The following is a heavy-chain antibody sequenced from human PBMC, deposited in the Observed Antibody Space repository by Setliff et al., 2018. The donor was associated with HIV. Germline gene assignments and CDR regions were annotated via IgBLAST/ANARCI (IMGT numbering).Heavy chain of an antibody. CDR3: ARIFGDQGYYYGMDV. D-gene: IGHD3-3*01. CDR2: INHSGRT. CDR1: GGSFSGYH. Sequence: SETLSLTCAVYGGSFSGYHWNWVRQPPGKGLEWIGEINHSGRTNYNPSLKSRVTISVDTSKNQFSLKLSSVIAADTAVYYCARIFGDQGYYYGMDVWGQGTTVTVSS. J-gene: IGHJ6*02. V-gene: IGHV4-34*01.